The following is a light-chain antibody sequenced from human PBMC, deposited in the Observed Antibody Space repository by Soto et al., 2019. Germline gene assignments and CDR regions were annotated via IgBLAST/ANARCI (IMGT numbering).Light chain of an antibody. CDR1: QRVDTSY. CDR2: GAS. V-gene: IGKV3-20*01. J-gene: IGKJ5*01. CDR3: QQYGSSPLIS. Sequence: IVLTQSPGTLSLSPGERATLSCRASQRVDTSYLAWYQQKPCQAPRMLIFGASGRAAGTPARFSAIGSGTDSTLTISDVQTEDFAVYYCQQYGSSPLISFGQGTRLEIK.